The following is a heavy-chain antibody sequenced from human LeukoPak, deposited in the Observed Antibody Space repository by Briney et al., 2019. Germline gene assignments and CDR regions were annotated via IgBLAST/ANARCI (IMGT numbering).Heavy chain of an antibody. V-gene: IGHV4-38-2*02. CDR1: GYSISSGYY. D-gene: IGHD5-18*01. CDR3: AKSSYSIFDY. CDR2: IYHSGST. J-gene: IGHJ4*02. Sequence: PSETLSLTCTVSGYSISSGYYWGWIRQPPGKGLEWIGSIYHSGSTYYNPSLKSRVTISVDTSKNQFSLKLSSVTAADTAVYYCAKSSYSIFDYWGQGTLVTVSS.